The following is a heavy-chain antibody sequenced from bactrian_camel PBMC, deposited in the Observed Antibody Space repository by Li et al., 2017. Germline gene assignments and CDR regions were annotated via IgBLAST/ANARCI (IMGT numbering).Heavy chain of an antibody. Sequence: HVQLVESGGGSVQPGGSLTLSCTGFTNNRQCMGWFRQVAENERQGVAVIDVGGVTSYKDSVKGRFTISKDNAKSTLYLQMSSLIPEDTAMYYCAVARWRAKCSMTGTEYDAWGQGTQVTVS. CDR2: IDVGGVT. V-gene: IGHV3S26*01. CDR1: GFTNNRQC. CDR3: AVARWRAKCSMTGTEYDA. J-gene: IGHJ4*01. D-gene: IGHD1*01.